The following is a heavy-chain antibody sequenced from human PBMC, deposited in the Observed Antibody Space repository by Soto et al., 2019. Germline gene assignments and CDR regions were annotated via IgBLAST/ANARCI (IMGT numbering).Heavy chain of an antibody. CDR2: TYYRSKWYN. CDR1: GDSVSSNGAA. V-gene: IGHV6-1*01. Sequence: SQXLSLTCSISGDSVSSNGAAWNWNRQSPSRVLEWLGRTYYRSKWYNDYAVSVKSRITINPDTSKNQFSLQLNSVTHEDTAVYYCARVPSPSSSFSFDYWGQGTLVTVSS. J-gene: IGHJ4*02. D-gene: IGHD6-13*01. CDR3: ARVPSPSSSFSFDY.